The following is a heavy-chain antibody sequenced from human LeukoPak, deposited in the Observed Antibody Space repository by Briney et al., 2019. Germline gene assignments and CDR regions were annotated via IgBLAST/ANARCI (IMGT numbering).Heavy chain of an antibody. D-gene: IGHD3-22*01. J-gene: IGHJ4*02. Sequence: ASVKVSCKASGYTFTTYGFSWVRQAPGQGLEWMGWISAYNGNTNYAQRLQGRVTMTTDTSTSTVYMELRSLRSDDTAVYYCARGSPKSYYYDSSGYYLDYWGQGTLVTVSS. CDR3: ARGSPKSYYYDSSGYYLDY. V-gene: IGHV1-18*01. CDR1: GYTFTTYG. CDR2: ISAYNGNT.